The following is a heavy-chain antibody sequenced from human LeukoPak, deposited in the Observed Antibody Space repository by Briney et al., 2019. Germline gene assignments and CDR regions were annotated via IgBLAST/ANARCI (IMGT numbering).Heavy chain of an antibody. V-gene: IGHV3-43*01. J-gene: IGHJ4*02. CDR3: ARGEQLWPDY. D-gene: IGHD5-18*01. Sequence: GGSLRLSCAASGFTFDDYTMHWVRQAPGKGLEWVSLITWDGISTYYSDSVKGRFTISRDNSKNTLYLQMNSLRAEDTAVYYCARGEQLWPDYWGQGTLVTVSS. CDR1: GFTFDDYT. CDR2: ITWDGIST.